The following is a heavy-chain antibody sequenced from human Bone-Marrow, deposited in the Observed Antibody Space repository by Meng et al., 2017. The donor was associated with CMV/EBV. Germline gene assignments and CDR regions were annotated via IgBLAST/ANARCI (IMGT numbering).Heavy chain of an antibody. CDR1: GFTFSGYW. V-gene: IGHV3-74*01. Sequence: SCEASGFTFSGYWMQWVRQVPGKGLEWVSHINIDGTATSYADSVKGRFTISRDNAKNMLYLQLNSLRGEDTAVYYCTTDRSRGFSFDYWGQGTLVTVSS. CDR2: INIDGTAT. D-gene: IGHD5-12*01. CDR3: TTDRSRGFSFDY. J-gene: IGHJ4*02.